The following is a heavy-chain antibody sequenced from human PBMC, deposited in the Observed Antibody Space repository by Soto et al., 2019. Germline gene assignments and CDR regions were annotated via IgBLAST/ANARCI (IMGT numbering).Heavy chain of an antibody. D-gene: IGHD6-19*01. J-gene: IGHJ5*02. CDR1: GYTFTSYG. CDR2: ISAYNGKT. Sequence: QVQLVQSGAAVKKPGASVKVSCKASGYTFTSYGISWVRQAPGQGLEWMGWISAYNGKTNYAQKLQGRVTMTTENPTNTAYMELRSLRSDDTAGYYCARESAVAALDPWGQGTLVTVSS. V-gene: IGHV1-18*01. CDR3: ARESAVAALDP.